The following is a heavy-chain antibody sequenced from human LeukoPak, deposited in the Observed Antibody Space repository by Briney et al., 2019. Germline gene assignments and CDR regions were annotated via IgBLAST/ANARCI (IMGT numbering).Heavy chain of an antibody. V-gene: IGHV1-8*01. J-gene: IGHJ3*02. CDR3: ARGAVSRDCSGGSCYHFDI. D-gene: IGHD2-15*01. Sequence: GASVKVSCKASGYTFTSDINWVRQATGQGLEWMGWMNPRSGNTDYAPKFQGRVTMTRDISIRTAYMELSSLRSEDTAVYYCARGAVSRDCSGGSCYHFDIRGQGTVVTVSS. CDR1: GYTFTSD. CDR2: MNPRSGNT.